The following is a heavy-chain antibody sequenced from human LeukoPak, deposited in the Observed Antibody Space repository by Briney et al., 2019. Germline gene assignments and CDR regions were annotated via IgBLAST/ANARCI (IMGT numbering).Heavy chain of an antibody. Sequence: SETLSLTCTVSGGSVSSGSYYWSWIRQPPGKGLEWIGYIYYSGSTNYNPSLKSRVTISVDTSKNQFSLKLSSVTTADTAVYYCARGCRSTSCYVYGMHVWGQGTTVTVSS. CDR1: GGSVSSGSYY. D-gene: IGHD2-2*01. CDR2: IYYSGST. J-gene: IGHJ6*02. CDR3: ARGCRSTSCYVYGMHV. V-gene: IGHV4-61*01.